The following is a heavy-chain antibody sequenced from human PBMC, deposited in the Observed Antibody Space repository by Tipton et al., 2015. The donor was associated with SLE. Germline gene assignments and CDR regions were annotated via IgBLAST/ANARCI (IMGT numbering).Heavy chain of an antibody. J-gene: IGHJ6*03. V-gene: IGHV4-61*09. D-gene: IGHD5-18*01. CDR2: IYVGGGT. Sequence: TLSLTCTVSGGSISSGSYYWSWIRQPAGKGLEWIGYIYVGGGTHYNPSLKTRVTISLDTSKNQFSLRLSSVTAADTAVFYCARGSGGYSYGGVYYYSMDVWGKGTTVTVSS. CDR1: GGSISSGSYY. CDR3: ARGSGGYSYGGVYYYSMDV.